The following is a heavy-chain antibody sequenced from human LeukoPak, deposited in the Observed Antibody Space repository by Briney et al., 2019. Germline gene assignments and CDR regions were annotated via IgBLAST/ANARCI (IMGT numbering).Heavy chain of an antibody. Sequence: PGGSLRLSCAVSGITLNNYGMSWVRQTPGKGLEWVAGISGSGGSTNYADSVKGRFTISRDNPKNTLFLQMNSLRAEDTAFYFCAKQGVVIRVFLVGFHKEAFYFESWGQGALVTVSS. CDR1: GITLNNYG. V-gene: IGHV3-23*01. D-gene: IGHD3/OR15-3a*01. CDR2: ISGSGGST. CDR3: AKQGVVIRVFLVGFHKEAFYFES. J-gene: IGHJ4*02.